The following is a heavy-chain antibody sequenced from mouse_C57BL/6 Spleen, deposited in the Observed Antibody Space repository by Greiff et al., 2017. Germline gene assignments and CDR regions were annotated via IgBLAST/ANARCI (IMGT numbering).Heavy chain of an antibody. CDR1: GYSFTGYY. CDR2: INPSTGGT. D-gene: IGHD2-3*01. V-gene: IGHV1-43*01. CDR3: ARENEGYMDY. J-gene: IGHJ4*01. Sequence: VQLQQSGPELVKPGASVKISCKASGYSFTGYYMHWVKQSSEKSLEWIGEINPSTGGTSYNQKFKGKATLTVAKSSSTAYMQLKGLTSEDSAVCYCARENEGYMDYWGQGTTVTVSS.